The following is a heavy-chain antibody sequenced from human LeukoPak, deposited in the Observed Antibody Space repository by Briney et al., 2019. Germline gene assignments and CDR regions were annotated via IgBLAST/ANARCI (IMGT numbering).Heavy chain of an antibody. J-gene: IGHJ3*02. CDR2: IYSGGDT. CDR3: VKETSYYYVSSGEGNAFDI. CDR1: GFTVSNSY. D-gene: IGHD3-22*01. Sequence: GGSLRLSCAASGFTVSNSYMSWVRQARGKGLEWGSVIYSGGDTYYADYVKGRFTISRDNSKNTLYLQMNSLRAEETAVYYCVKETSYYYVSSGEGNAFDIWGQGTVVTVSS. V-gene: IGHV3-53*01.